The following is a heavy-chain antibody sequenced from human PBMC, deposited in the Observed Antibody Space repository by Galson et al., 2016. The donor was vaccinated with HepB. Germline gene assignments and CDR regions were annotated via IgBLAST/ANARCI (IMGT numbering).Heavy chain of an antibody. Sequence: SLRLSCAASGFTFRSYVTHWVRHPPGEGLEWVAVTSSDERVKSYADSVRGRFTISRDNSKNTLYLQMDRLTTDDTAVYYCAREPIAGAPDYFDYWGQGTLVTVSS. J-gene: IGHJ4*02. V-gene: IGHV3-30*04. CDR2: TSSDERVK. CDR3: AREPIAGAPDYFDY. D-gene: IGHD1-26*01. CDR1: GFTFRSYV.